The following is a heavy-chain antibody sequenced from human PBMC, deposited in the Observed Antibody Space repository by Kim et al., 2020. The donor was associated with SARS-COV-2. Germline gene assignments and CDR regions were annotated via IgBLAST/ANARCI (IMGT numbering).Heavy chain of an antibody. Sequence: ASVKVSCKASGYTFTSYGISWVRQAPGQGLEWMGWISAYNGNTNYAQKLQGRVTMTTDTSTSTAYMELRSLRSDDTAVYYCARDFRIVATNYYYYGMDVWGQGTTVTVSS. CDR1: GYTFTSYG. V-gene: IGHV1-18*01. J-gene: IGHJ6*02. D-gene: IGHD5-12*01. CDR2: ISAYNGNT. CDR3: ARDFRIVATNYYYYGMDV.